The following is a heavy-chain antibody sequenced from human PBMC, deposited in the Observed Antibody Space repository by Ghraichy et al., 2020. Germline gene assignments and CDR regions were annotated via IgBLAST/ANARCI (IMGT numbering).Heavy chain of an antibody. Sequence: GSLRLSCAASGFTLSNYWMTWVRQAPGKGLEWVANIKPDGSDKYYVDSVEGRFTISRDNAKNSLYLQMNSLRAEDTAVYYCARGPTYILIGYPVDCWGQGTLVTVSS. CDR1: GFTLSNYW. CDR3: ARGPTYILIGYPVDC. D-gene: IGHD3-9*01. J-gene: IGHJ4*02. CDR2: IKPDGSDK. V-gene: IGHV3-7*01.